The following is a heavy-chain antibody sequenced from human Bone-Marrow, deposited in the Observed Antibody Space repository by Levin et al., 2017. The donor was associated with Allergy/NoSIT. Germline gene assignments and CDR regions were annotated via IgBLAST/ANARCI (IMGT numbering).Heavy chain of an antibody. Sequence: SETLSLTCTVSGASINSDYWSWIRQPPGKGLEWIGYISYSGSTNYNPSLKSRVTISVDTSKNQFYLKLSSVTAADTAVYYCAREYCSSMSCYPDPWGQGNLVTVSS. D-gene: IGHD2-2*01. CDR1: GASINSDY. CDR2: ISYSGST. V-gene: IGHV4-59*01. J-gene: IGHJ5*02. CDR3: AREYCSSMSCYPDP.